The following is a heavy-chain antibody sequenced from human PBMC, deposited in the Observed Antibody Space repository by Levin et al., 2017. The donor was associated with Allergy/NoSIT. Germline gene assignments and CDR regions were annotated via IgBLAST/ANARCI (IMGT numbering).Heavy chain of an antibody. Sequence: LSLTCAASGFTFSDYYMSWIRQAPGKGLEWVSYISSSGSTIYYADSVKGRFTISRDNAKNSLYLQMNSLRAEDTAVYYCARDGTIFGVVPTLNWFDPWGQGTLVTVSS. D-gene: IGHD3-3*01. J-gene: IGHJ5*02. CDR3: ARDGTIFGVVPTLNWFDP. CDR2: ISSSGSTI. V-gene: IGHV3-11*01. CDR1: GFTFSDYY.